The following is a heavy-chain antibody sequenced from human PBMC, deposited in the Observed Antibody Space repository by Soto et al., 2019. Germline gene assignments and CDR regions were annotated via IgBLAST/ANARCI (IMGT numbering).Heavy chain of an antibody. Sequence: SGPTLVNPTQTLTLTCTFSGFSLSTSGMCVSWIRQPPGKALEWLARIDWDDDKYYSTSLKTRLTISKDTSKNQVVLTMTNMDPVDTATYYCARIRCGTTVSPYYYYMDVWGKGTTVTVSS. J-gene: IGHJ6*03. CDR3: ARIRCGTTVSPYYYYMDV. CDR2: IDWDDDK. V-gene: IGHV2-70*11. CDR1: GFSLSTSGMC. D-gene: IGHD4-4*01.